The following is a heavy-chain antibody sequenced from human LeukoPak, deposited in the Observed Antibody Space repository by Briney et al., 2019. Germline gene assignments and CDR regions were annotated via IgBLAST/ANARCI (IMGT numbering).Heavy chain of an antibody. Sequence: GGSLRLSCAASGFTFSDHYMDWVRQAPGKGLEWVGRTRNKAKGYTTEYAASVKGRFTVSRDDPENSLYLQMNSLKIEDTALYYCARGATATTNYAYGMDVWGQGTTVTVS. V-gene: IGHV3-72*01. CDR2: TRNKAKGYTT. CDR3: ARGATATTNYAYGMDV. J-gene: IGHJ6*02. CDR1: GFTFSDHY. D-gene: IGHD4-11*01.